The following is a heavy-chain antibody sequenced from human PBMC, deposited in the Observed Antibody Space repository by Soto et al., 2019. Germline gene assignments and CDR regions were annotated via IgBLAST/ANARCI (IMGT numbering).Heavy chain of an antibody. J-gene: IGHJ6*02. D-gene: IGHD2-2*01. Sequence: GASVKVSCKASGGTFNKYEITWVGQAPLQWREWMGWINPNSGGTNYAQKFQGRVTMTRVTSISTAYMELSSLRSDDTALYYCAKDPNIVVVPAATGGMDVWGQGTTVTVSS. V-gene: IGHV1-2*02. CDR2: INPNSGGT. CDR1: GGTFNKYE. CDR3: AKDPNIVVVPAATGGMDV.